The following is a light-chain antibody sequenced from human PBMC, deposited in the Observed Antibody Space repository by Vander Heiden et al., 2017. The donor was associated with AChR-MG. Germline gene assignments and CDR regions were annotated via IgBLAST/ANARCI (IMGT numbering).Light chain of an antibody. J-gene: IGKJ2*01. CDR1: QSVRRN. V-gene: IGKV3-15*01. CDR3: QPYNNWPLYT. Sequence: EIVMTQSPATLSVSPGERATLPRSASQSVRRNLAWYKQNPGQAPRLLIYGASTSATRIPARFSGSVSGTEFTLTIRRLPSKDFAVYYCQPYNNWPLYTFGQGTKLEIK. CDR2: GAS.